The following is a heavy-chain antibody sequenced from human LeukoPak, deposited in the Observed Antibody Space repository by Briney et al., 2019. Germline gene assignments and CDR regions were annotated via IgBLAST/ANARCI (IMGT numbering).Heavy chain of an antibody. CDR3: AKSIAAPGY. D-gene: IGHD6-6*01. V-gene: IGHV3-23*01. Sequence: GGSLRLSCAASGFTLSSYAMSWVRQAPGKGLEWVSAISGSGGSTYYADSVRGRFTISRNNSKNTLYLQLSSLRADDTAVYYCAKSIAAPGYWGQGTLVTVSS. J-gene: IGHJ4*02. CDR2: ISGSGGST. CDR1: GFTLSSYA.